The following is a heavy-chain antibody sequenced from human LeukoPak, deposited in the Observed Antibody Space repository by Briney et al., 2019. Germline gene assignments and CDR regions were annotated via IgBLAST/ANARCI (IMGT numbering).Heavy chain of an antibody. CDR3: ASQYYDSSGYYGHWYFDL. D-gene: IGHD3-22*01. Sequence: GESLKISCKGSGYSFTSYWIGWVRQMPGKGLEWMGIIYPGDSDTRYSPSFQGQVTISADKSISTAYLQWSSLKASDTAMYYCASQYYDSSGYYGHWYFDLWGRGTLVTVSS. CDR2: IYPGDSDT. J-gene: IGHJ2*01. V-gene: IGHV5-51*01. CDR1: GYSFTSYW.